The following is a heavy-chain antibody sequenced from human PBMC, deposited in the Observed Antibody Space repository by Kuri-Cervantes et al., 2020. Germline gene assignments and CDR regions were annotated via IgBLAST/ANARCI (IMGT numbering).Heavy chain of an antibody. CDR2: IYYSGST. J-gene: IGHJ4*02. V-gene: IGHV4-59*01. CDR3: ARFDSSGWTFDY. D-gene: IGHD6-19*01. CDR1: GGSFRGYY. Sequence: SETLSLTCAVYGGSFRGYYWSWIRQPPGKGLEWIGYIYYSGSTKYNPSIKSRVTISVDTSKNQFSLKLSSVTAADTAVYYCARFDSSGWTFDYWGQGTLVTVSS.